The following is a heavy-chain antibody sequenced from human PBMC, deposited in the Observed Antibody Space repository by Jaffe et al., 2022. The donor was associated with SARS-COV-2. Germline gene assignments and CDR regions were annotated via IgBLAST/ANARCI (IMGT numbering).Heavy chain of an antibody. CDR2: ISSSSSYI. CDR1: GFTFSSYS. Sequence: EVQLVESGGGLVKPGGSLRLSCAASGFTFSSYSMNWVRQAPGKGLEWVSSISSSSSYIYYADSVKGRFTISRDNAKNSLYLQMNSLRAEDTAVYYCARQKETITIFGVVTTAYGMDVWGQGTTVTVSS. D-gene: IGHD3-3*01. V-gene: IGHV3-21*01. J-gene: IGHJ6*02. CDR3: ARQKETITIFGVVTTAYGMDV.